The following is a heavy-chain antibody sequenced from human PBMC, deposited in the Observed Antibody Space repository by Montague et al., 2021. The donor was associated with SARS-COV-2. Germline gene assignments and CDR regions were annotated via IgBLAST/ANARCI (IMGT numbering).Heavy chain of an antibody. Sequence: SLRLSCAASGFTFSSYAMHWVRQAPGKGLEWVAVISYDGSNKYYXDSAKGRFTISRDNSKNTLYLQMNSLRAEDTAVYYCARGYSGSYYSYFDYWGQGTLVTVSS. CDR2: ISYDGSNK. J-gene: IGHJ4*02. CDR1: GFTFSSYA. CDR3: ARGYSGSYYSYFDY. V-gene: IGHV3-30*04. D-gene: IGHD1-26*01.